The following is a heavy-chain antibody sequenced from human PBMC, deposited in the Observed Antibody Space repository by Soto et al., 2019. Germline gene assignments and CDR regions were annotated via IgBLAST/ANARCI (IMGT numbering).Heavy chain of an antibody. D-gene: IGHD3-10*01. CDR3: AKEYMVRGVPDY. Sequence: GGSLRLSCAASGFTFSSYGMHWVRQAPGKGLEWVAVISYDGSNKYYADSVKGRFTISRDNSKNTLYLQMNSLRAEDTAVYYCAKEYMVRGVPDYWGQGTLVTVSS. J-gene: IGHJ4*02. CDR1: GFTFSSYG. CDR2: ISYDGSNK. V-gene: IGHV3-30*18.